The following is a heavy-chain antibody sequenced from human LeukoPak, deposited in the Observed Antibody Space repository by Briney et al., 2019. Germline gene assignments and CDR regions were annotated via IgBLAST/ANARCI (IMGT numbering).Heavy chain of an antibody. CDR3: ARVWGITIFGVANKYNWFDP. Sequence: GGSLRLSCAASGFTFSDYYMSWIRQAPGKGLEWVSYISSSGSTIYYADSVKGRFTISRDNAKNSLYLQMNSLRAEDTAVYYCARVWGITIFGVANKYNWFDPWGQGTLVTVSS. CDR2: ISSSGSTI. D-gene: IGHD3-3*01. CDR1: GFTFSDYY. V-gene: IGHV3-11*01. J-gene: IGHJ5*02.